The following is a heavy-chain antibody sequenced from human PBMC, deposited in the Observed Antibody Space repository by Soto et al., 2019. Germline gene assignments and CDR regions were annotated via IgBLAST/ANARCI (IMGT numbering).Heavy chain of an antibody. V-gene: IGHV1-2*04. J-gene: IGHJ3*02. D-gene: IGHD1-1*01. CDR1: GYTFTSYG. CDR3: ARETGTTGVAAFDI. CDR2: INPNSGGT. Sequence: ASVKVSCKASGYTFTSYGISWVRQAPGQGLEWMGWINPNSGGTNYAQKFQGWVTMTRDTSISTAYMELSRLRSDDTAVYYCARETGTTGVAAFDIWGQGTMVTVS.